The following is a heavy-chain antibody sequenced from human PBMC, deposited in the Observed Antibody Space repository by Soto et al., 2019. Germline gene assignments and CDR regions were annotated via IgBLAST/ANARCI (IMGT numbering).Heavy chain of an antibody. CDR3: AREPTISTRMVGRNYYYYGMDV. CDR1: GYTFTSYA. D-gene: IGHD3-3*01. CDR2: INAGNGNT. V-gene: IGHV1-3*01. Sequence: ASVKVSCKASGYTFTSYAMHWVRQAPGQRLEWMGWINAGNGNTKYSQKFQGRVTITRDTSASTAYMELSSLRSEDTAVYYCAREPTISTRMVGRNYYYYGMDVWGQGTTVTVSS. J-gene: IGHJ6*02.